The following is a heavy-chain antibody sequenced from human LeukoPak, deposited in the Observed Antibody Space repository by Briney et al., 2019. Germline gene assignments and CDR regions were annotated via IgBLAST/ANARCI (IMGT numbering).Heavy chain of an antibody. D-gene: IGHD6-13*01. CDR2: IKSKTDGGTT. CDR3: TTDGSKAAAGQFAVDY. V-gene: IGHV3-15*01. J-gene: IGHJ4*02. Sequence: GGSLRLSCAASGFTFSNAWMSWVRQAPGKGLEWVGRIKSKTDGGTTDYAAPVKGRFTISRDDSKNTLYLQMNSLKTEDTVVYYCTTDGSKAAAGQFAVDYWGQGTLVTVSS. CDR1: GFTFSNAW.